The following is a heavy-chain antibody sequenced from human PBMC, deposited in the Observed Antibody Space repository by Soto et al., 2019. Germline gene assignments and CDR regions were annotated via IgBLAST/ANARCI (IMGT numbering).Heavy chain of an antibody. CDR1: GGSVSSGSSF. D-gene: IGHD4-17*01. V-gene: IGHV4-61*03. CDR3: ARTTVTSVILDFDY. J-gene: IGHJ4*02. CDR2: ISYSGNT. Sequence: QVQLKESGPGLVKPSETLSLTCTVSGGSVSSGSSFWTWIRQPPGKGLEWIGYISYSGNTYYNPSLQSRAAISVDTSQNHFSLNLNSVTAADTAVYYCARTTVTSVILDFDYWGQGTLVTVSS.